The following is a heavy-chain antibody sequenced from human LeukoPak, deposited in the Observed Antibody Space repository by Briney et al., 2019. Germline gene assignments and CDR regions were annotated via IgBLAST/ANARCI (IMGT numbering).Heavy chain of an antibody. CDR1: GYTFANFG. J-gene: IGHJ4*02. CDR2: ISAYNGNT. V-gene: IGHV1-18*01. Sequence: GASVKVSCKASGYTFANFGISWVRQAPGQGLEWMGWISAYNGNTNYAQKLQGRVTMTTDTSTSTAYMELRSLRSDDTAMYYCARATSGYFDYWGQGTLVTVSS. CDR3: ARATSGYFDY. D-gene: IGHD2-8*02.